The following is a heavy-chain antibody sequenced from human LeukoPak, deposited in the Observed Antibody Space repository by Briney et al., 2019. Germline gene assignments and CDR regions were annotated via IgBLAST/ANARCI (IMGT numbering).Heavy chain of an antibody. Sequence: GGSLRLSCAASGFTFSSYGMHWVRQAPGKGLEWVAVISYDGSNKYYADSVKGRFTISRDNSKNTLYLQMNSLRAEDTAAYYCAKVRLGYYDIWGQGTMVTVSS. V-gene: IGHV3-30*18. CDR2: ISYDGSNK. D-gene: IGHD3-10*01. CDR3: AKVRLGYYDI. J-gene: IGHJ3*02. CDR1: GFTFSSYG.